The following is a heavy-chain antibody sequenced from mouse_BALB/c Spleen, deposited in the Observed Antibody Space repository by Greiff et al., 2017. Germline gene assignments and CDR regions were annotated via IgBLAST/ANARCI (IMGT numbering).Heavy chain of an antibody. V-gene: IGHV2-9*02. D-gene: IGHD1-1*01. CDR3: AREDYYGSSYAMDY. Sequence: VQGVESGPGLVAPSQSLSITCTVSGFSLTSYGVHWVRQPPGKGLEWLGVIWAGGSTNYNSALMSRLSISKDNSKSQVFLKMNSLQTDDTAMYYCAREDYYGSSYAMDYWGQGTSVTVSS. J-gene: IGHJ4*01. CDR1: GFSLTSYG. CDR2: IWAGGST.